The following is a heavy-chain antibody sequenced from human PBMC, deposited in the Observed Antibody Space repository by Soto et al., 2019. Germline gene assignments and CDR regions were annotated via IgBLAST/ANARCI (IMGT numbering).Heavy chain of an antibody. J-gene: IGHJ4*01. CDR3: ARGYFPEATVIGY. D-gene: IGHD3-9*01. CDR2: TYYSGET. Sequence: SETLSLTCTVSGASISIVSFYWSRLRQHPGKGLEWIGNTYYSGETNYNPPLKTRLTISVDASKTQWSLKLTSVTAADTAVYYCARGYFPEATVIGYWGPGTTVTVSS. CDR1: GASISIVSFY. V-gene: IGHV4-31*03.